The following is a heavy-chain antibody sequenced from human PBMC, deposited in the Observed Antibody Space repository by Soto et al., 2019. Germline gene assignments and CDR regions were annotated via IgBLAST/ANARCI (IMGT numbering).Heavy chain of an antibody. Sequence: GGSLRLSCEGSGFTFSSYSMNWVRQAPGKGLEWVSSISGSGGYIYHADSVKGRFTISRDNAKNSLYLQMTSLRDEDTALYYCARDRQSTPWYAADYWGQGSLVTVSS. CDR3: ARDRQSTPWYAADY. CDR1: GFTFSSYS. CDR2: ISGSGGYI. V-gene: IGHV3-21*01. J-gene: IGHJ4*02. D-gene: IGHD6-13*01.